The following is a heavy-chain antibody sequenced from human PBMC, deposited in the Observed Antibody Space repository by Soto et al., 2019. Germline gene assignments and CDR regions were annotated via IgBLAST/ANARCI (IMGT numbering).Heavy chain of an antibody. CDR3: ARSVFP. V-gene: IGHV4-31*03. J-gene: IGHJ5*02. Sequence: QVQLQESGPGLVKPSQTLSLTCTVSGGSISSGGYYWSWIRQHPGKGLEWIGYIYYSGSTYYNPSFKSRVTISVDTSKNLFSMKLSSLTSALTALYYCARSVFPLGQGTLVTVSS. CDR1: GGSISSGGYY. CDR2: IYYSGST.